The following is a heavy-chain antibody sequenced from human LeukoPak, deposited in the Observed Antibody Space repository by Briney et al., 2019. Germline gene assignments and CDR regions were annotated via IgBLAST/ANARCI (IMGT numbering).Heavy chain of an antibody. J-gene: IGHJ5*02. Sequence: GGSLRLSCAASGFTFSSYGMHWVRQAPGKGLEWVAVIWYDGSYKSYGDSVKGRFTISRDNSKNTLFLQMNSLRADDTAVYYCARDTLIAAPKTGTVTRIGWFDTWGQGTLVTVSS. CDR2: IWYDGSYK. CDR1: GFTFSSYG. V-gene: IGHV3-33*08. CDR3: ARDTLIAAPKTGTVTRIGWFDT. D-gene: IGHD6-13*01.